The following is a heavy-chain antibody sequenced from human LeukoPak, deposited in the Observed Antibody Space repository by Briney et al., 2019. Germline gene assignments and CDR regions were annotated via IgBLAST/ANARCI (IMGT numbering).Heavy chain of an antibody. CDR3: ARSSSSWYTDWYFDL. V-gene: IGHV3-30-3*01. CDR1: GFTFSSYA. D-gene: IGHD6-13*01. J-gene: IGHJ2*01. CDR2: ISYDGSNK. Sequence: PGGSLRLSCAASGFTFSSYAMHWVRQAPGKGLEWVAVISYDGSNKYYADSVKGRFTISRDNSKNTLYLQMNSLRAEDTAVYYCARSSSSWYTDWYFDLWGRGTLVTVSS.